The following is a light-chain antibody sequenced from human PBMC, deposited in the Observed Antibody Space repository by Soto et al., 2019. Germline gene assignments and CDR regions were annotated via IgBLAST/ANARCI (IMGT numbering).Light chain of an antibody. CDR3: QQRSNWPST. J-gene: IGKJ4*01. V-gene: IGKV3-11*01. CDR2: DAS. CDR1: QSVSSY. Sequence: EIVLTQSPATLSLSPGNRATLACRASQSVSSYLAWYQQKPGQAPRLLIYDASNRATGIPARFSGSGSGTDFTLTITSLEPADFAVYYCQQRSNWPSTFGGGTKVEIK.